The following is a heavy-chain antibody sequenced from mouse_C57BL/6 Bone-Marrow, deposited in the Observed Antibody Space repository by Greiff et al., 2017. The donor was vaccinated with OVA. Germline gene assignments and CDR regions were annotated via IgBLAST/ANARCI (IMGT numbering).Heavy chain of an antibody. CDR2: IYPGDGDT. CDR3: ASLYDYDVDWYFEV. J-gene: IGHJ1*03. D-gene: IGHD2-4*01. CDR1: GYAFSSSW. Sequence: QVQLQQSGPELVKPGASVKISCKASGYAFSSSWMNWVKQRPGKGLEWIGRIYPGDGDTNYNGKFKGKATLTADKSSSTAYMQLSSLTSDDSAVYFCASLYDYDVDWYFEVWGTGTTVTVSS. V-gene: IGHV1-82*01.